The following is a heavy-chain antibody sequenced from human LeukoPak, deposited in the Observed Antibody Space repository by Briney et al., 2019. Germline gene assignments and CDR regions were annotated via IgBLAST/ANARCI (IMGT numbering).Heavy chain of an antibody. J-gene: IGHJ3*02. CDR3: ARVTVEDSNYFAFDI. CDR2: INPSGGST. V-gene: IGHV1-46*01. Sequence: ASEKVSCKASGYTFTSYYMHWVRQAPGQGLEWMGIINPSGGSTSYAQKFQGRVTMTRDTSTSTVYMELSSLRSEDTAVYYCARVTVEDSNYFAFDIWGQGTMVTVSS. D-gene: IGHD4-11*01. CDR1: GYTFTSYY.